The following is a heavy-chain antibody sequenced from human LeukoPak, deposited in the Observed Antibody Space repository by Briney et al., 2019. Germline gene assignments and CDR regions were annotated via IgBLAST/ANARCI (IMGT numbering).Heavy chain of an antibody. CDR3: ARAPLEKPLDY. CDR1: GYTFGTHW. CDR2: INPNSGGT. J-gene: IGHJ4*02. D-gene: IGHD3-3*01. V-gene: IGHV1-2*02. Sequence: ASVKVSCKASGYTFGTHWMHWVRQAPGQGLEWMGWINPNSGGTNYAQKFQGRVTMTRDTSISTAYMELSRLRSDDTAVYYCARAPLEKPLDYWGQGTLVTVSS.